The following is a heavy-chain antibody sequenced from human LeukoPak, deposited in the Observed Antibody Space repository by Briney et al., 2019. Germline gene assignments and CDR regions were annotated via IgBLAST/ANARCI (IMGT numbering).Heavy chain of an antibody. Sequence: GGSLRLSCAASGLTFRSYAMSWVRQAPGKGLEWVSAISGSGGSTYYADSVKGRFTISRDNSKNTLYPQMNSLRAEDTAVYYSAKAVVLRFLEWFYFDYWGQGTLVTVSS. CDR2: ISGSGGST. V-gene: IGHV3-23*01. CDR3: AKAVVLRFLEWFYFDY. D-gene: IGHD3-3*01. J-gene: IGHJ4*02. CDR1: GLTFRSYA.